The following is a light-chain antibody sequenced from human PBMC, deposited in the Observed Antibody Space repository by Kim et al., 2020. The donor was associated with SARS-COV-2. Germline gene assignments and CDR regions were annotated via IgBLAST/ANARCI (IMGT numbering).Light chain of an antibody. J-gene: IGKJ4*01. CDR3: QQYYGTPFT. CDR1: QSVLYSSNNKNY. V-gene: IGKV4-1*01. Sequence: DIVMTQSPDSLAVSLGERATINCKSSQSVLYSSNNKNYLAWYQQKPGLPPKLLIYWASTRESGVPDRFSGSGSGTDFTLTISSLQAEDVAIYYCQQYYGTPFTFGGGTKVEIK. CDR2: WAS.